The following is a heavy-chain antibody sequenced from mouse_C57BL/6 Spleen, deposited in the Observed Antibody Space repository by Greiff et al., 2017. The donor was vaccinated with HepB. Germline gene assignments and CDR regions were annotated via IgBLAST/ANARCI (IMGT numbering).Heavy chain of an antibody. CDR3: ARGGYYGENYFDY. CDR1: GYAFSSYW. V-gene: IGHV1-80*01. CDR2: IYPGDGDT. Sequence: VKLQQSGAELVKPGASVKISCKASGYAFSSYWMNWVKQRPGKGLEWIGQIYPGDGDTNYNGKFKGKATLTADKSSSTAYMQLSSLTSEDSAVYFCARGGYYGENYFDYWGQGTTLTVSS. J-gene: IGHJ2*01. D-gene: IGHD1-1*01.